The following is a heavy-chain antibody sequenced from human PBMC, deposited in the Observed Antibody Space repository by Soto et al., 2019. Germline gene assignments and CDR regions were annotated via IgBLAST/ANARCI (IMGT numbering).Heavy chain of an antibody. V-gene: IGHV4-4*02. Sequence: SETLSLTCAVSGGSISSSNWWSWVRQPPGKGLEWIGEIYQSGSTNYNPSLKSRVTISVDKSKNQFSLKLSSVTAADTAVYYCARVGTAMGDYYYGMDVWGQGTTVTVSS. CDR1: GGSISSSNW. CDR2: IYQSGST. D-gene: IGHD5-18*01. CDR3: ARVGTAMGDYYYGMDV. J-gene: IGHJ6*02.